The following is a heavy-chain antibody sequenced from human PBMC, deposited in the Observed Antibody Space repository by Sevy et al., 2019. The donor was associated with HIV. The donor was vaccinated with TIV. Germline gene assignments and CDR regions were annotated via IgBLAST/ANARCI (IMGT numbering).Heavy chain of an antibody. V-gene: IGHV3-23*01. Sequence: GGSLRLSCAASGFTFSKYSMSWVRQPPGKGLEWVSTLSFGCGEINYADSVKGRFIISRDNSKSSVHLQMNNLRPEDTAVYYCAREGCTKPHDYWGQGTLVTVS. CDR2: LSFGCGEI. CDR3: AREGCTKPHDY. CDR1: GFTFSKYS. J-gene: IGHJ4*02. D-gene: IGHD2-8*01.